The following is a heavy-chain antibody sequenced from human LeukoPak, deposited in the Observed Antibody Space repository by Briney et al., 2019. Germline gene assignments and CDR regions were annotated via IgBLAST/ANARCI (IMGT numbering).Heavy chain of an antibody. D-gene: IGHD3-10*02. CDR2: ISSSGSTI. V-gene: IGHV3-48*04. CDR1: GFTFNNYG. Sequence: GGTLRLSCAASGFTFNNYGMSWVRQAPGKGLEWVSYISSSGSTIYYADSVKGRFTISRDNAKNSLYLQMNSLRAEDTAVYYCAELGITMIGGVWGKGTTVTISS. J-gene: IGHJ6*04. CDR3: AELGITMIGGV.